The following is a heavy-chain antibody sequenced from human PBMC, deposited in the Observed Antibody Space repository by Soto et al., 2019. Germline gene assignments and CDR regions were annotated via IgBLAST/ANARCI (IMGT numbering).Heavy chain of an antibody. Sequence: EVQLVESGGGLVKPGGSLRLSCAASGFTFSSYSMNWVRQAPGRGLEWVSSITSGSNYIYYADSVKGRFTVSRDNAKNSLYLKMNSLRAEDTAVYYCARVRSNCYLDYWGQGTLVTVS. D-gene: IGHD2-21*02. V-gene: IGHV3-21*01. J-gene: IGHJ4*02. CDR3: ARVRSNCYLDY. CDR1: GFTFSSYS. CDR2: ITSGSNYI.